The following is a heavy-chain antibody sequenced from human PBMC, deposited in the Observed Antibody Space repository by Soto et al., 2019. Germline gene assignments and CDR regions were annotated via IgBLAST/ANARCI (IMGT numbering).Heavy chain of an antibody. CDR3: ARVGEGFIDY. Sequence: QVQLVQSGAEVKKPGASVKVSCKASGYSFTGYYMHWVRQAPGQGLEWMAWINPNSGDTKYAQKFQGRVTVTRDTSISTAYMEPRRLRSDDTAVHYCARVGEGFIDYWGQGTLVTVSS. J-gene: IGHJ4*02. D-gene: IGHD3-16*01. CDR2: INPNSGDT. V-gene: IGHV1-2*02. CDR1: GYSFTGYY.